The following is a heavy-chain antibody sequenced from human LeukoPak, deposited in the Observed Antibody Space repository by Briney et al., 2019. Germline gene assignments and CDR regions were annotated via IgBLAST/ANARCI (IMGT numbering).Heavy chain of an antibody. CDR1: GGSFSGYY. CDR2: INHSGST. V-gene: IGHV4-34*01. CDR3: ARGDYGGNSGGVDCCFDY. J-gene: IGHJ4*02. D-gene: IGHD4-23*01. Sequence: SETLSLTCAVYGGSFSGYYWSWIRQPPGKGLEWIGEINHSGSTNYNPSLKSRVTISVDTSKNQFSLKLSSVTVADTAVYYCARGDYGGNSGGVDCCFDYWGQGTLVTVSS.